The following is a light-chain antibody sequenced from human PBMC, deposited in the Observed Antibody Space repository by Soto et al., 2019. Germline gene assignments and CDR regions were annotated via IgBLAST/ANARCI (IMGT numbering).Light chain of an antibody. CDR3: GAWDNVLSVML. CDR1: LSNIAINY. Sequence: QSVLTQPPSVSAAPGQNVTISCAGSLSNIAINYVSWYQHLPGTAPKLLIFDNISRPSGIPDRFSGSKSGSSATLDITGLQTGDEADYYCGAWDNVLSVMLFGGGTKLTVL. CDR2: DNI. V-gene: IGLV1-51*01. J-gene: IGLJ2*01.